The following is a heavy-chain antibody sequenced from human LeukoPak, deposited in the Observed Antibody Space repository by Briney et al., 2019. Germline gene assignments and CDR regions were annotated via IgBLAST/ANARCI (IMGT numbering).Heavy chain of an antibody. CDR2: IYYSGST. CDR3: ARLEFLTGYSYYFDY. J-gene: IGHJ4*02. D-gene: IGHD3-9*01. CDR1: GGSISSGDYY. V-gene: IGHV4-61*08. Sequence: SETLSLTCTVSGGSISSGDYYWSWIRQPPGKGLEWIGYIYYSGSTNYNPSLKSRVTISVDTSKNQFSLKLSSVTAADTAVYYCARLEFLTGYSYYFDYWGQGTLVTVSS.